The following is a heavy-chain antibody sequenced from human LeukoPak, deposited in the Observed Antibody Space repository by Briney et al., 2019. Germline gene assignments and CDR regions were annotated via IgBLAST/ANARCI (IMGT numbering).Heavy chain of an antibody. CDR1: TFTFSSYW. Sequence: GGSLRLSCAASTFTFSSYWMTWVRHVPGKGLEWVANIKQDGSEKNYVDSVKGRFTISRDNVKNSLYLQMNSLRSEDTAVYYCARSSNGAFDYWGQGTLVTVAS. CDR2: IKQDGSEK. V-gene: IGHV3-7*01. D-gene: IGHD3-10*01. J-gene: IGHJ4*02. CDR3: ARSSNGAFDY.